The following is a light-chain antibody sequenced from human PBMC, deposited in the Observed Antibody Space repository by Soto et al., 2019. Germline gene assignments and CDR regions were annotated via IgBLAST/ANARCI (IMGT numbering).Light chain of an antibody. V-gene: IGLV1-40*01. J-gene: IGLJ2*01. Sequence: QSVLTQPPSVSGAPGQRVTISCTGSSSNIGAGYDVHWYQQLPGTAPKLLIYGNSNRPSGVPDRFSGSKSGTSASLAITGLQAEDESDYYCQSYDSSLSGSGVFGGGPTLPS. CDR1: SSNIGAGYD. CDR2: GNS. CDR3: QSYDSSLSGSGV.